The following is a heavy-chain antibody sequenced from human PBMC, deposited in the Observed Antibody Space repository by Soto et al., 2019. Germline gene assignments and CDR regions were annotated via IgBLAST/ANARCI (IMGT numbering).Heavy chain of an antibody. Sequence: QVQLVESGGGVVQPGRSLRLSCAASGFTFSSYGMHWVRQAPGKGLEWVAVISYDGSDEYYADSVKGRFTISRDNSKNTLYLQMNSLRAEDTAVYYCAKETLSGWRTFDCWGQGTLVTVSS. CDR1: GFTFSSYG. CDR3: AKETLSGWRTFDC. D-gene: IGHD6-19*01. V-gene: IGHV3-30*18. CDR2: ISYDGSDE. J-gene: IGHJ4*02.